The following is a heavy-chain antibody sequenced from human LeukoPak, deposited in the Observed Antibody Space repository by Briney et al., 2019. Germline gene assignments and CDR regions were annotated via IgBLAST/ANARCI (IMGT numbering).Heavy chain of an antibody. CDR1: GFTVSIKY. CDR3: ARDSACSSASCYRYGMDV. CDR2: IYSGGST. V-gene: IGHV3-66*01. Sequence: PGGSLRLSCAASGFTVSIKYMSWVRQARGEGLEWVPVIYSGGSTYYAGSVKGRFTLSRDNSKNTLFLQMNSLRAEDTAVYYCARDSACSSASCYRYGMDVWGQGTTVTVSS. D-gene: IGHD2-2*01. J-gene: IGHJ6*02.